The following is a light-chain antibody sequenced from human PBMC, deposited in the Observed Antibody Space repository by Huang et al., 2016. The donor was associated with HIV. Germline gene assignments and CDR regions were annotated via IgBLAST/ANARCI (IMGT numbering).Light chain of an antibody. V-gene: IGKV1-5*03. CDR3: QQYNSYPYT. CDR1: QSISSR. CDR2: KAS. Sequence: DIQLTQSPSTLSAFVGDRVSITCRASQSISSRLAWYQQKPGKAPKLLFEKASNLESGVPSRFSGSGSGTEFTLTISSLQPDDFATYFCQQYNSYPYTFGQGTRLEIK. J-gene: IGKJ2*01.